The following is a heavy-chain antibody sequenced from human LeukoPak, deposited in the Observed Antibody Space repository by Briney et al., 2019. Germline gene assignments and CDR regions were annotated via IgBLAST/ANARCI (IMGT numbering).Heavy chain of an antibody. CDR1: GGSISSSSYY. CDR3: ARGLDTATRFDP. V-gene: IGHV4-39*01. D-gene: IGHD5-18*01. J-gene: IGHJ5*02. Sequence: SETLSLTCTVSGGSISSSSYYWGWIRQPPGRGLEWIGSIYYSGSTYYNPSLKSRVTISVDTFKNQFSLKLRSVTAADTAVYYCARGLDTATRFDPWGQGTLVTVSS. CDR2: IYYSGST.